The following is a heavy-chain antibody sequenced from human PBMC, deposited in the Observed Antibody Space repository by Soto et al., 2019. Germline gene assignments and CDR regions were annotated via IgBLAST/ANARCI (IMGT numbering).Heavy chain of an antibody. J-gene: IGHJ4*01. CDR3: ARGVLH. CDR1: GGSISSGGYY. Sequence: QVQLQESGPGLVQPSQTLSLTCTVSGGSISSGGYYWSWIRQHPGTGLEWIGHNSYSGSTYYNTSLKRPVTISVDASRNQFSLLVNSVTAADTAVYYCARGVLHWGQGTLVTVSS. CDR2: NSYSGST. V-gene: IGHV4-31*01.